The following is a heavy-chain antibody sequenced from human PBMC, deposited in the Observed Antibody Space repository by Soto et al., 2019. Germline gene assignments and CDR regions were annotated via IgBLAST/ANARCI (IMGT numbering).Heavy chain of an antibody. CDR3: ARDHYYDSNYYYYGMDV. Sequence: SGGSLRLSCAASGFTFSSYSMNWVRQAPGKGLEWVSSISSSSSYIYYADSVKGRFTISRDNAKNSLYLQMNSLRAEDTAVYYCARDHYYDSNYYYYGMDVWGQGTTVTVSS. CDR1: GFTFSSYS. J-gene: IGHJ6*01. D-gene: IGHD3-22*01. CDR2: ISSSSSYI. V-gene: IGHV3-21*01.